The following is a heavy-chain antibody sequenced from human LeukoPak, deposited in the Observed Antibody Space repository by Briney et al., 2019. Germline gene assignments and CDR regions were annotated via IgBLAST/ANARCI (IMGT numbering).Heavy chain of an antibody. D-gene: IGHD3-10*01. CDR3: AKDYYGSGYIDY. CDR2: IYDSGST. J-gene: IGHJ4*02. V-gene: IGHV4-39*07. Sequence: SETLSLTCTVSGGSIRSSYYYWGWIRQPPGKGLEWIGSIYDSGSTYYNPSLKSRVTISVDKSKNQFSLKLSSVTATDTAVYYCAKDYYGSGYIDYWGQGTLVTVSS. CDR1: GGSIRSSYYY.